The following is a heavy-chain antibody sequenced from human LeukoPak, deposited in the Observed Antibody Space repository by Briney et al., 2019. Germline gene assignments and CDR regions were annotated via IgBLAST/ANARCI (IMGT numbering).Heavy chain of an antibody. J-gene: IGHJ6*02. CDR2: ISYDGSNK. V-gene: IGHV3-30*18. D-gene: IGHD2-2*01. CDR3: AKDLCSSTSCYEYYYYGMDV. CDR1: GFTFSSYG. Sequence: TGGSLRPSCAASGFTFSSYGMHWVRQAPGKGLEWVAVISYDGSNKYYADSVKGRFTISRDNSKNTLYLQMNSLRAEDTAVYYCAKDLCSSTSCYEYYYYGMDVWGQGTTVTVSS.